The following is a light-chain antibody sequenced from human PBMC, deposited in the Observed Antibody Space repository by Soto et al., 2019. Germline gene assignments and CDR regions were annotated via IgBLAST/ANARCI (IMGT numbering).Light chain of an antibody. CDR2: KAS. Sequence: IQMTQSPSTLSASVGERVTITCRASQSISSWLAWYQQKPGKAPKLLIYKASSLESGVPSRFSGSGSGTEFTLTISSLQPDDFATYYCQQYNSSPTFGQGTKVEIK. V-gene: IGKV1-5*03. CDR1: QSISSW. J-gene: IGKJ1*01. CDR3: QQYNSSPT.